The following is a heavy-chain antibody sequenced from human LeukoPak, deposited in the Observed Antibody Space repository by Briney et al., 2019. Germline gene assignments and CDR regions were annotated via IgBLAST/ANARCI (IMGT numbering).Heavy chain of an antibody. Sequence: SGGSLRLSCAASGFTFSTYWMSWVRQAPGKGLEWVGFITSKAYGGTTEYAASVKGRFTISRDDSKSIAYLQMNSLKTEDTGVYYCSRFIYCRGGSCCFDPWGQGTLVTVSS. V-gene: IGHV3-49*04. D-gene: IGHD2-15*01. CDR3: SRFIYCRGGSCCFDP. CDR1: GFTFSTYW. J-gene: IGHJ5*02. CDR2: ITSKAYGGTT.